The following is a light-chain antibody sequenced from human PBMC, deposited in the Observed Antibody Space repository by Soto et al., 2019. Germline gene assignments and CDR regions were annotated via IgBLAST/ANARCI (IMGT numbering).Light chain of an antibody. Sequence: EIVMTQSPVTLSVSPGERATLSCRASQSVSSTLAWYQQKPGQAPRLLIYGASTRATGIPVRFSGSGSGTEFTLTISSLQSEDFAIYYCQQYNNWPLTFGGGTKVDIK. J-gene: IGKJ4*01. CDR1: QSVSST. V-gene: IGKV3-15*01. CDR2: GAS. CDR3: QQYNNWPLT.